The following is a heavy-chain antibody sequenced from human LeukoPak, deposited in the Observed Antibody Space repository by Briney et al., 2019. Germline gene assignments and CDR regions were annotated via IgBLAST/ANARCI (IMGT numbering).Heavy chain of an antibody. J-gene: IGHJ4*02. Sequence: ASVKVSCKASGYTFTSYYMHWVRQAPGQGLEWMGIINPSGGSTSYAQKFQGRVTITRVTSASTAYMELSSLRSEDTAVYYCARVGVTHYYGSGIDYWGQGTLVTVSS. CDR3: ARVGVTHYYGSGIDY. V-gene: IGHV1-46*01. D-gene: IGHD3-10*01. CDR1: GYTFTSYY. CDR2: INPSGGST.